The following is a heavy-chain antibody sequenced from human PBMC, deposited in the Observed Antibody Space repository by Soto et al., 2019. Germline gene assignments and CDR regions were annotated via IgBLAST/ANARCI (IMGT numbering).Heavy chain of an antibody. D-gene: IGHD2-15*01. CDR1: GYTFTGYY. CDR3: ARERRGSCSGGSCYSLNWFGP. J-gene: IGHJ5*02. Sequence: ASVKVSCKASGYTFTGYYMHWVRQAPGQGLEWMGWINPNSGGTNYAQKFQGWVTMTRDTSISTAYMELSRLRSDDTAVYYCARERRGSCSGGSCYSLNWFGPWGQRPLVTVSS. CDR2: INPNSGGT. V-gene: IGHV1-2*04.